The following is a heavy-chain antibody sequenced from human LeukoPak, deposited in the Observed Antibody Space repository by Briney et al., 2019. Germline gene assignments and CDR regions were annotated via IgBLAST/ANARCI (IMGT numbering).Heavy chain of an antibody. CDR2: IDPNSGGT. J-gene: IGHJ4*02. Sequence: ASVKVSCKASGYTFTGYYMHWVRQAPGQGLEWMGWIDPNSGGTNYAQKFQGRVTMTRDTSISTAYMELSRLRSDDTAVYYCASVSGSYLGYFDYWGQGTLVTVSS. D-gene: IGHD1-26*01. CDR1: GYTFTGYY. CDR3: ASVSGSYLGYFDY. V-gene: IGHV1-2*02.